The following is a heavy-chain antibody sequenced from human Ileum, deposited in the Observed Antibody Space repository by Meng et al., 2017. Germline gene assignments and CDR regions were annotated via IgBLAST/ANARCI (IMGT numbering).Heavy chain of an antibody. CDR2: IFYSGST. CDR1: GGSISSGGYY. V-gene: IGHV4-31*03. J-gene: IGHJ5*02. CDR3: ARVRRGLGLRFDP. D-gene: IGHD3/OR15-3a*01. Sequence: QVPRQGTGPGLVKPSPALSLPCTVSGGSISSGGYYWGWIRQYQGKGLEWIGYIFYSGSTYYNSSLKSRINISVDTSKNQFSLKVSSVTAADTAVYYCARVRRGLGLRFDPWGQGTLVTVSS.